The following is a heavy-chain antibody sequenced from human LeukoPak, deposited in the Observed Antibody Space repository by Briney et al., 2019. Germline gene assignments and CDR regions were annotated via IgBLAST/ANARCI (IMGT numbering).Heavy chain of an antibody. Sequence: ASVKVSCKASGYTFTSYYMHWVRQAPGQGLEWMGWISAYNGNTNYAQKLQGRVTMTTDTSTSTAYMELRSLRSDDTAVYYCARERGWHFYYYGMDVWGQGTTVTVSS. CDR1: GYTFTSYY. J-gene: IGHJ6*02. CDR3: ARERGWHFYYYGMDV. CDR2: ISAYNGNT. V-gene: IGHV1-18*04. D-gene: IGHD2-15*01.